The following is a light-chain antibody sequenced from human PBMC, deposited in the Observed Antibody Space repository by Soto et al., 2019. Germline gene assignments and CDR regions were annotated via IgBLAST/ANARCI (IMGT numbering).Light chain of an antibody. J-gene: IGLJ2*01. Sequence: QSVLTQPPSASGSPGQSVTISCTGTSSDVGGYNDVSWYQQHPGKAPKLMIYEVSKWPSGVPDRFSGSKSGNTASLTVSGLQAEDEADYYCSSYAGSNNLVFGGGTKVTVL. CDR3: SSYAGSNNLV. CDR2: EVS. CDR1: SSDVGGYND. V-gene: IGLV2-8*01.